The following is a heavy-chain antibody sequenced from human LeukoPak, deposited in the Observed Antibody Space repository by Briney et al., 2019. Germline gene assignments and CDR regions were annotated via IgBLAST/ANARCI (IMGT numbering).Heavy chain of an antibody. CDR2: VDSSWNT. D-gene: IGHD3-9*01. J-gene: IGHJ3*02. CDR1: GGSISNYF. CDR3: ARVCGSATGYRLCGFDI. V-gene: IGHV4-4*07. Sequence: PSETLSLTCTVSGGSISNYFWNWIRQPAGKGQEWLGRVDSSWNTNYNPSLKSRLTMSVDTSKNQFSLKVTSVTAADTAVYYCARVCGSATGYRLCGFDIWGQGTVVTVSS.